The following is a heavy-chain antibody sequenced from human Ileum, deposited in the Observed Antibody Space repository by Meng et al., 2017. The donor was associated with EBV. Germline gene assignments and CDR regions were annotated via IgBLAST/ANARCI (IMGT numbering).Heavy chain of an antibody. J-gene: IGHJ4*02. CDR3: ARSPYSGSALPFFDY. CDR1: GDSFNSPDYY. CDR2: IYYSGST. V-gene: IGHV4-30-4*01. Sequence: QVQLPEPGPGLVKPSQAPSLTCPVSGDSFNSPDYYWSWIRQPPEKGLEWIGYIYYSGSTYYNPSLKSRVSISGDTSNKQFSLKLTSVTAADTAVYYCARSPYSGSALPFFDYWGQGSLVTVSS. D-gene: IGHD1-26*01.